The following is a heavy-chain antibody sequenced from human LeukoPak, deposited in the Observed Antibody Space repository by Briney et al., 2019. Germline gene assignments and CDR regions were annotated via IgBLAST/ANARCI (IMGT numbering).Heavy chain of an antibody. CDR2: IWYDGSNK. V-gene: IGHV3-33*01. Sequence: PGGSLRLSCATSGFTFNRFGMHWVRQAPGKGLEWVAVIWYDGSNKDYADSVKGRFTISRDNSKNTLYLQMSGLRAEDTAVYYSATSAHIEVGTAPPPDYWGQGTLVTVTS. J-gene: IGHJ4*02. D-gene: IGHD2-21*02. CDR1: GFTFNRFG. CDR3: ATSAHIEVGTAPPPDY.